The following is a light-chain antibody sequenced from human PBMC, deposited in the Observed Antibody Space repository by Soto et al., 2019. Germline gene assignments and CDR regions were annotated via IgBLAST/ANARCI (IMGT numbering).Light chain of an antibody. CDR2: GAS. CDR1: QTVSSRH. V-gene: IGKV3-20*01. CDR3: QQYGRSPPFT. J-gene: IGKJ2*01. Sequence: EIVLTQSPGTLSLSPGERATLSCRASQTVSSRHLAWYQQKPGQAPRLLMYGASNRATGIPDRFSGSGSGTDFTLTISRLEPEDFAVYFCQQYGRSPPFTFGQGTKVDIK.